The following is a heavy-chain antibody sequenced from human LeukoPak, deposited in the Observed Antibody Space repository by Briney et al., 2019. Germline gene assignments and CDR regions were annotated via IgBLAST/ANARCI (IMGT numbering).Heavy chain of an antibody. D-gene: IGHD2-2*01. CDR3: ARDVVPAAMNWFDP. CDR1: GYTFTGYY. V-gene: IGHV1-2*02. J-gene: IGHJ5*02. CDR2: INPNSGGT. Sequence: ASVKVSCKASGYTFTGYYMHWVRQAPGQGLEWMGWINPNSGGTNYAQKFQGRVTMTRDTSISTAHMELSRLRSDDTAVYYCARDVVPAAMNWFDPWGQGTLVTVSS.